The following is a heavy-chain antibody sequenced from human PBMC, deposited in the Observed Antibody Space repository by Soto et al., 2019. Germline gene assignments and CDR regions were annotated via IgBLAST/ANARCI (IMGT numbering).Heavy chain of an antibody. Sequence: EVQLVESGGGLVKPGGSLRLSCAASGFTFNSYSMNWVRQAPGKGLEWVSGISGTGGSTYYADSVKGRFTISRDKSKNTLYLHVNSLRAEDTAVYYCARGSAYSDYDLEYWGQGTLVTVSS. D-gene: IGHD4-17*01. J-gene: IGHJ4*02. CDR1: GFTFNSYS. CDR3: ARGSAYSDYDLEY. CDR2: ISGTGGST. V-gene: IGHV3-23*04.